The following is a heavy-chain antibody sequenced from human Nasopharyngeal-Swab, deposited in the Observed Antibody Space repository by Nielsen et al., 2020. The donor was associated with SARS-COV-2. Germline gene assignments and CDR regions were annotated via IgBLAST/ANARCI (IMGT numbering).Heavy chain of an antibody. CDR3: ARLDPYSSRDDY. D-gene: IGHD6-13*01. V-gene: IGHV4-39*01. Sequence: RQAPGKGLEWIGSIYYSGSTYYNPSLKRRVTISVDTSKNQFSLKLSSVTAADTAVYYCARLDPYSSRDDYWGQGTLVTVSS. CDR2: IYYSGST. J-gene: IGHJ4*02.